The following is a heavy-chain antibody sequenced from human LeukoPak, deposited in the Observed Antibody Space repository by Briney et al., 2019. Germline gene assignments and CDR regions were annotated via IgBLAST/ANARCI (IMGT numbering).Heavy chain of an antibody. Sequence: GGSLRLSCAASGFTFSNAWMNWVRQAPGKGLEWVAVIWYDGSNKYYADSVKGRFTISRDNSKNTLYLQMNSLRAEDTAVYYCATLPGGGGYWGQGTLVTVSS. D-gene: IGHD3-16*01. CDR3: ATLPGGGGY. CDR1: GFTFSNAW. J-gene: IGHJ4*02. V-gene: IGHV3-33*08. CDR2: IWYDGSNK.